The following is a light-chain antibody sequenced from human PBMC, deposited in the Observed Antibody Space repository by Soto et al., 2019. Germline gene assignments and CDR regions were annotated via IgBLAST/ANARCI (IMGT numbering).Light chain of an antibody. CDR2: GAS. V-gene: IGKV3-15*01. CDR3: QQYAASPRT. J-gene: IGKJ1*01. CDR1: QSVSSN. Sequence: EIVMTQSPATLSVSPGERATLSCRASQSVSSNLAWYQQKPGQAPRLLIYGASARASGIPAKFSGSGSGTEFTLTISRLEPEDFAVYYCQQYAASPRTFGQGTQVEVK.